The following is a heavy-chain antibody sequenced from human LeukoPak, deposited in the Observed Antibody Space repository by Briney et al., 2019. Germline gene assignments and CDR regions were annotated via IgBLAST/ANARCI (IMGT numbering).Heavy chain of an antibody. V-gene: IGHV4-30-4*08. CDR3: ARSRITIFGVVPYYFEY. J-gene: IGHJ4*02. D-gene: IGHD3-3*01. CDR2: IYSGST. Sequence: PSQTLSLTCTVSGGSISSGDYYWSWIRQPPGKGLEWIGYIYSGSTYYNPSLKSRVTISVDTSKNQFSVKLGSVTAADTAVYYCARSRITIFGVVPYYFEYWGQGTLVTVSS. CDR1: GGSISSGDYY.